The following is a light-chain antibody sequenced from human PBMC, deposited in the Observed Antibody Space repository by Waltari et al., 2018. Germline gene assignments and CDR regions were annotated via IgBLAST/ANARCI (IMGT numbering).Light chain of an antibody. CDR3: QSVDSGRPWHVL. CDR2: KEK. Sequence: SSDLTQPPSASVSPGQTARITWSGETLATRYTYWYQRKPGQAPTLIIYKEKERPPGTPERFSGSRSGTTVTLTITGVQAEDEAEFFCQSVDSGRPWHVLFGGGTKLTVL. J-gene: IGLJ2*01. CDR1: TLATRY. V-gene: IGLV3-25*03.